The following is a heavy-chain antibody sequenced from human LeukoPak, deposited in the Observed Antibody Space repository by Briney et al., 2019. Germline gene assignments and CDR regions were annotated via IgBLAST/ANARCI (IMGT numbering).Heavy chain of an antibody. V-gene: IGHV3-30*02. CDR3: ASNDYGDYVLV. Sequence: GGSLRLSCAASGFTFSSYGMHWVRQAPGKGLEWVTFIRYNGRDKYYADSVKGRFTISRDNSKNTAFLQMNSLRAEDTAVYYCASNDYGDYVLVWGQGTLVTVSS. D-gene: IGHD4-17*01. CDR2: IRYNGRDK. CDR1: GFTFSSYG. J-gene: IGHJ4*02.